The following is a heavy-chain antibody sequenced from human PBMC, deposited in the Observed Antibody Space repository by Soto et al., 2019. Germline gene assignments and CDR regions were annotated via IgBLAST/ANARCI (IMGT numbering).Heavy chain of an antibody. CDR3: ATTHYDFLTSYYKTYGMDV. CDR2: INHSGNT. J-gene: IGHJ6*02. V-gene: IGHV4-34*01. CDR1: GGSFSGYS. Sequence: SETLSLTCAVYGGSFSGYSCSWIRQPPGKGLEWIGEINHSGNTDYNPSLKSRVTISADTSKNQISLRLSSVTAADTAIYSCATTHYDFLTSYYKTYGMDVWGHGTTVT. D-gene: IGHD3-9*01.